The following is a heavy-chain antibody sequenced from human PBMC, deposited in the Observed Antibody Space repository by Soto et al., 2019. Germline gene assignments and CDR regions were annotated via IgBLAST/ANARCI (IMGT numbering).Heavy chain of an antibody. Sequence: QVQLVQSGAEVKKPGSSVKVSCKASGGTFSSYAISWVRQAPGQGLEWMGGIIPISDTTNYAQKFQGRVTLTADESKSTAYMELRSLRSEDTAVYYCARSQGSSTSLEIYYYYYYGMDVWGQGTSVTVSS. CDR3: ARSQGSSTSLEIYYYYYYGMDV. CDR2: IIPISDTT. V-gene: IGHV1-69*01. D-gene: IGHD2-2*01. J-gene: IGHJ6*02. CDR1: GGTFSSYA.